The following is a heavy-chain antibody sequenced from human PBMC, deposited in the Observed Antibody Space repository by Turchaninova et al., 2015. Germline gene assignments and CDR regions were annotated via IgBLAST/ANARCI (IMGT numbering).Heavy chain of an antibody. D-gene: IGHD3-10*01. CDR2: IDWDGDK. CDR3: ARMTMTGTGFDY. J-gene: IGHJ4*02. Sequence: QVTLKESGPALVKPTQTLTLTCSFSGFSPSTTAMRLSWNRQPPGKALEWLARIDWDGDKDYRTSLRTRLTISKDTSKNQGVLTMTSVDPVDTATYYCARMTMTGTGFDYWGQGSLVTVSS. CDR1: GFSPSTTAMR. V-gene: IGHV2-70*04.